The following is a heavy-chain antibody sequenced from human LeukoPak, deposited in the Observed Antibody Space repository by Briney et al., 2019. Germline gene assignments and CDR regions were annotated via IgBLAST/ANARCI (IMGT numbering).Heavy chain of an antibody. CDR2: IRYDGSNK. D-gene: IGHD3-22*01. J-gene: IGHJ4*02. CDR3: AKDTYYYDSSGYYWGGYFDY. Sequence: GGSLRLSCAASGFTFSSYGMHWVRQAPGKGLEWVAFIRYDGSNKYYADSVKGRFTISRDNSKNTLYLHVNSLRPEDTAVYYCAKDTYYYDSSGYYWGGYFDYWGQGTLVTVSS. CDR1: GFTFSSYG. V-gene: IGHV3-30*02.